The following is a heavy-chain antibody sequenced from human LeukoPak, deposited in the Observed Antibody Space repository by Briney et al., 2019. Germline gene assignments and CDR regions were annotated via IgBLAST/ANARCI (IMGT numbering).Heavy chain of an antibody. J-gene: IGHJ4*02. V-gene: IGHV3-23*01. CDR3: AKDFWSGYYPKY. D-gene: IGHD3-3*01. CDR1: GXTFXSXX. Sequence: GGSLRLSCAASGXTFXSXXXXXVXXXPGXXLXWVSGSGSGGSTHYADSVKGRFTISRDNSKNTLYLQMNSLRAEDTAVYYCAKDFWSGYYPKYWGQGTLVTASS. CDR2: SGSGGST.